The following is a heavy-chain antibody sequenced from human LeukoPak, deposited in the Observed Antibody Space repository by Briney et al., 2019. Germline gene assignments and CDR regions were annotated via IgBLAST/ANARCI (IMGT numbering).Heavy chain of an antibody. V-gene: IGHV4-39*07. CDR1: GGSISSSSYY. Sequence: PSETLSLTCTVSGGSISSSSYYWGWIRQPPGKGLEWIGSIYYSGSTYYNPSLKSRVTISVDTSKNQFSLKLSSVTAADTAVYYCARDRRHYYDSSGYPHDAFDIWGQGTMVTVSS. CDR2: IYYSGST. D-gene: IGHD3-22*01. J-gene: IGHJ3*02. CDR3: ARDRRHYYDSSGYPHDAFDI.